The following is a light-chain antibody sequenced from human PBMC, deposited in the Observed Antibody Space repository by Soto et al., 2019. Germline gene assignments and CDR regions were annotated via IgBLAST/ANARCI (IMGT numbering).Light chain of an antibody. Sequence: DIQLTQSPSFLSASEGDRVTITCRASHDISSYLTWYQQKPGKAPTVLIYAASTLQGGVPSRFSGSGSGTEFTLTISSLQSEDFASYYCQQHKDYPLTFGRGTRLEI. CDR1: HDISSY. CDR2: AAS. J-gene: IGKJ5*01. V-gene: IGKV1-9*01. CDR3: QQHKDYPLT.